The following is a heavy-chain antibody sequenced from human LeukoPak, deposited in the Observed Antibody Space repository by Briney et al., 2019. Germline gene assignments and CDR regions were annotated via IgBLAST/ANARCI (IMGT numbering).Heavy chain of an antibody. Sequence: GESLKISCKGSGYSFSSNWIVWVRQMPGKGLEWMGIIYPGDSDTRYSPSFQGQVTISVDKSISTAYLQWSSLKAPDTAMYYCARSRGRWNRFDPWGQGTLVTVSS. J-gene: IGHJ5*02. CDR3: ARSRGRWNRFDP. D-gene: IGHD2-15*01. CDR2: IYPGDSDT. V-gene: IGHV5-51*01. CDR1: GYSFSSNW.